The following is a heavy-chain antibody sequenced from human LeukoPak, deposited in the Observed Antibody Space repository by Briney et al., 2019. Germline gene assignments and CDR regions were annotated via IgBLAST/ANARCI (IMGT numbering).Heavy chain of an antibody. Sequence: SETLSLTCTVSGGSISSSSYNWGWIRQPPGKGLEWIGSVYYTGSTYYNPSLKSRVTISVDTSKNQFSLKLSSVTAADTAVYYCARDTPSRGSVVVAATHFDYWGQGTLVTVSS. CDR2: VYYTGST. J-gene: IGHJ4*02. V-gene: IGHV4-39*07. CDR1: GGSISSSSYN. CDR3: ARDTPSRGSVVVAATHFDY. D-gene: IGHD2-15*01.